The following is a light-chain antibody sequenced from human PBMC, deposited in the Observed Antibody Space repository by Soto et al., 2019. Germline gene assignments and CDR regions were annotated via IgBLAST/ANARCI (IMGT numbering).Light chain of an antibody. CDR1: QSISSW. Sequence: DIQMTQSPSTLSASVGDRVTITCRASQSISSWLAWYQQKPGKAPKLLIFDASSLESGVPSRFSGSGSGTEFTLTFSSLQPDDFATYYCQQYKFYSRTFGHGTKVEIK. CDR3: QQYKFYSRT. CDR2: DAS. J-gene: IGKJ1*01. V-gene: IGKV1-5*01.